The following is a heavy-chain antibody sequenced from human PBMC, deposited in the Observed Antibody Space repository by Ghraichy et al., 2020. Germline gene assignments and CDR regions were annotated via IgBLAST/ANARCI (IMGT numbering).Heavy chain of an antibody. Sequence: ASVKVSCKASGYTFTSYDINWVRQATGQGLEWMGWMNPNSGNTGYAQKFQGRVTMTRNTSISTAYMELSSLRSEDTAVYYCARWVEGSVYYYYGMDVWGQGTTVTVSS. V-gene: IGHV1-8*01. CDR1: GYTFTSYD. J-gene: IGHJ6*02. CDR2: MNPNSGNT. CDR3: ARWVEGSVYYYYGMDV.